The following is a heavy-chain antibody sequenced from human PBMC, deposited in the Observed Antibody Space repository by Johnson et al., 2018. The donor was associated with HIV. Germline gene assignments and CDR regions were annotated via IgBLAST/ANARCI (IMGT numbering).Heavy chain of an antibody. CDR2: ISSGGGTI. CDR1: GFTFSSYG. CDR3: ASPLPTGTTSLDAFDI. D-gene: IGHD1-7*01. V-gene: IGHV3-48*04. Sequence: VQLVESGGGVVRPGRSLRLSCAVSGFTFSSYGMHWVRQAPERGLEWVSYISSGGGTIYYADSVKGRFTISRDNAKNSLYLQMNSLRAEDTAVYYCASPLPTGTTSLDAFDIWGQGTMVTVSS. J-gene: IGHJ3*02.